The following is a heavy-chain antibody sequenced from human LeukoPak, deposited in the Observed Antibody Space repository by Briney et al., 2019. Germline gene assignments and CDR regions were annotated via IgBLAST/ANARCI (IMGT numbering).Heavy chain of an antibody. CDR3: ARGVGELFVYWYFDL. V-gene: IGHV3-30*02. Sequence: PGGSLRLSCAASGFTFSSYGMHWVRQAPGKGLEWVAFIRYDGSNKYYADSVKGRFTISRDNAKNSLYLQMNSLRAGDTAVYYCARGVGELFVYWYFDLWGRGTLVTVSS. D-gene: IGHD3-10*01. J-gene: IGHJ2*01. CDR2: IRYDGSNK. CDR1: GFTFSSYG.